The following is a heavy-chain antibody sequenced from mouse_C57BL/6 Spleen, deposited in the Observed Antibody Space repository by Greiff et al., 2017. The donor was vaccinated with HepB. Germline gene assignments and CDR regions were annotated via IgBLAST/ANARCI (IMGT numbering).Heavy chain of an antibody. CDR2: ISSGSSTI. D-gene: IGHD1-1*01. Sequence: EVRVVESGGGLVKPGGSLKLSCAASGFTFSDYGMHWVRQAPEKGLEWVAYISSGSSTIYYADTVKGRFTISRDNAKNTLFLQMTSLRSEDTAMYYCSRREGTVVATGDYFDYWGQGTTLTVSS. CDR1: GFTFSDYG. J-gene: IGHJ2*01. V-gene: IGHV5-17*01. CDR3: SRREGTVVATGDYFDY.